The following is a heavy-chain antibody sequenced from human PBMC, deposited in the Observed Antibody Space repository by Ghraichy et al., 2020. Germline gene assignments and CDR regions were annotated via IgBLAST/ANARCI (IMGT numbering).Heavy chain of an antibody. CDR1: GYTFTGYY. V-gene: IGHV1-2*02. CDR3: ATPLITMVRGVKTYYYYYGMDV. Sequence: ASVKVSCKASGYTFTGYYMHWVRQAPGQGLEWMGWINPNSGGTNYAQKFQGRVTMTRDTSISTAYMELSRLRSDDTAVYYCATPLITMVRGVKTYYYYYGMDVWGQGTTVTVSS. J-gene: IGHJ6*02. D-gene: IGHD3-10*01. CDR2: INPNSGGT.